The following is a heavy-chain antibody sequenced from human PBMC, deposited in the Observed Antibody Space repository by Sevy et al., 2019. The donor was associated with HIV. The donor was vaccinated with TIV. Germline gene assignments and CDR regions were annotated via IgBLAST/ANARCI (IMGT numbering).Heavy chain of an antibody. Sequence: GGSLRLSCAASGFTFSSYGMHWVRQAPGKGLDWVTVKSYDGSNKYYADSVKGRFTISRDNSKNTLYLQMNSLRVEDTAVYYCAKGGQWLVRDWFDPWGQGTLVTVSS. D-gene: IGHD6-19*01. CDR1: GFTFSSYG. CDR2: KSYDGSNK. J-gene: IGHJ5*02. CDR3: AKGGQWLVRDWFDP. V-gene: IGHV3-30*18.